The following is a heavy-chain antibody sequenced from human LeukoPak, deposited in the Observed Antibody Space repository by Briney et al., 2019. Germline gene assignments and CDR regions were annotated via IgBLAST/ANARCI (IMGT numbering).Heavy chain of an antibody. CDR2: IIPIFGTA. CDR1: GGTFSSYA. J-gene: IGHJ6*03. CDR3: ARDSGDGYNFGGFYYYYMGV. V-gene: IGHV1-69*05. Sequence: ASVKVSCKASGGTFSSYAISWVRQAPGQGLEWMGGIIPIFGTANYAQKFQGRVTITTDESTSTAYMELSSLRSEDTAVYYCARDSGDGYNFGGFYYYYMGVWGKGTTVTVSS. D-gene: IGHD5-24*01.